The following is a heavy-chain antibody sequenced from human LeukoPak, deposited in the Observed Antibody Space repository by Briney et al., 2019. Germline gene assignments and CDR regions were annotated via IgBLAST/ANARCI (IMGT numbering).Heavy chain of an antibody. CDR3: ARGLSGYSSSLGY. CDR1: GFTFSSYA. Sequence: GGSLRLSCAASGFTFSSYAMSWVRQAPGKGLEWVSVISGSGGSTYYADSVKGRFTISRDNSKNTLYLQMNSLRAEDTAVYYCARGLSGYSSSLGYWGQGTLVTVSS. V-gene: IGHV3-23*01. J-gene: IGHJ4*02. D-gene: IGHD6-6*01. CDR2: ISGSGGST.